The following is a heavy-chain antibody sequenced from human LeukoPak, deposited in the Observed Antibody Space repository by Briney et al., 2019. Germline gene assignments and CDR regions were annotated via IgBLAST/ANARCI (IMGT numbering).Heavy chain of an antibody. CDR2: ISSSGSTI. CDR1: GFTFSSYE. J-gene: IGHJ4*02. D-gene: IGHD6-19*01. Sequence: GGSLRLSCAASGFTFSSYEMNWVRQAPGKGLEWVSYISSSGSTIYYADSVKGRFTISRDNAKNSLYLQMNSLRAEDTAVYYCASYSSWDLDYWGQGTLVTVSS. V-gene: IGHV3-48*03. CDR3: ASYSSWDLDY.